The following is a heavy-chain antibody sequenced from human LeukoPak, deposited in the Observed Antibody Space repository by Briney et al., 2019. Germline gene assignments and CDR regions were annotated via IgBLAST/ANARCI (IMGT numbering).Heavy chain of an antibody. D-gene: IGHD6-19*01. J-gene: IGHJ2*01. CDR3: ARHGWHAWYFDL. CDR2: INQRRNT. Sequence: PSETLSLTCAVYGGSFSGFYWNWIRQPPGKGLEWIGEINQRRNTNYNPSLKSRVTISIDTSKNQFSLKLSSVTAADTAVYLCARHGWHAWYFDLWGRGTLVTVSS. V-gene: IGHV4-34*01. CDR1: GGSFSGFY.